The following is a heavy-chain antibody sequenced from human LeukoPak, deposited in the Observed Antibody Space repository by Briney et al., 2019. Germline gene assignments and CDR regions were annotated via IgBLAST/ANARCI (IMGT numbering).Heavy chain of an antibody. CDR1: GFTFSTSG. V-gene: IGHV3-48*01. CDR3: ARDQGSWSIAAHLDAFDL. CDR2: ISSSSGNI. D-gene: IGHD6-6*01. Sequence: PGGSLRLSCAGSGFTFSTSGMNWVRQAPGKGLEWVSYISSSSGNIYYADSVKGRFTISRDNAKNSLFLQMNSLRAEDTAVYYCARDQGSWSIAAHLDAFDLWGQGTMVTVSS. J-gene: IGHJ3*01.